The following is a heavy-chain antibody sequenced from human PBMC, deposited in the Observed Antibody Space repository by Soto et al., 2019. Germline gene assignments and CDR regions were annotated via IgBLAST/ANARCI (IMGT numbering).Heavy chain of an antibody. CDR2: MNPGSGDT. V-gene: IGHV1-8*02. Sequence: GSVKVYFKASGYPFTNNDVSLVRRATGQGLEWMGWMNPGSGDTGYAQKFQGRVTMTRDISIATAYMELNSLTSEDTAIYYCARMESFGSLNWFDPWGQGTMVTVSS. CDR3: ARMESFGSLNWFDP. D-gene: IGHD5-18*01. CDR1: GYPFTNND. J-gene: IGHJ5*02.